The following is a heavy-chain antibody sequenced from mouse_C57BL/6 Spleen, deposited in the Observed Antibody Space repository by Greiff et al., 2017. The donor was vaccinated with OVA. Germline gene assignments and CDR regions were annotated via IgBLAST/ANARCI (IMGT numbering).Heavy chain of an antibody. D-gene: IGHD1-1*01. CDR1: GYTFTSYW. CDR2: IHPNSGST. CDR3: ARRDYYGSSPLAY. J-gene: IGHJ3*01. Sequence: QVQLQQPGAELVKPGASVKLSCKASGYTFTSYWMHWVKQRPGQGLEWIGMIHPNSGSTNYNEKFKSKATLTVDKSSSTAYMQLSSLTSEDSAVYYCARRDYYGSSPLAYWGKGTLVTVSA. V-gene: IGHV1-64*01.